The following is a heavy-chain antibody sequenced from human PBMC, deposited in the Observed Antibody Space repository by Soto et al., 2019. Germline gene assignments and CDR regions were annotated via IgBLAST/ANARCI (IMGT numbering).Heavy chain of an antibody. V-gene: IGHV2-5*02. CDR1: GFSLITRGVG. CDR2: IYWDDDK. D-gene: IGHD6-19*01. Sequence: SGPTLAHPTQTLTLTYPFSGFSLITRGVGMGWIGQPPVKAVEWLALIYWDDDKRYSPSLKSRPTLTKDNSKNQVVRTRTNMDPGYTATYYCAHRRSSGWYTRIRYGMEVWGQGNTVTVSS. CDR3: AHRRSSGWYTRIRYGMEV. J-gene: IGHJ6*02.